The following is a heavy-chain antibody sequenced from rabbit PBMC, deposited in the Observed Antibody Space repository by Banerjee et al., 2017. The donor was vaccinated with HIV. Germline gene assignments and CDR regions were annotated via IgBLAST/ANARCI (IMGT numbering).Heavy chain of an antibody. CDR1: GFSFSNKYV. D-gene: IGHD8-1*01. Sequence: QEQLEESGGDLVKPEGSLTLTCTASGFSFSNKYVMCWVRQAPGKGLEWIACINTSSGNTGYATWAKGRFTISKSSSTTVTLQMTSLTAADTATYFCARTHYSGASYFWLWGQGTLVTVS. J-gene: IGHJ4*01. CDR2: INTSSGNT. CDR3: ARTHYSGASYFWL. V-gene: IGHV1S45*01.